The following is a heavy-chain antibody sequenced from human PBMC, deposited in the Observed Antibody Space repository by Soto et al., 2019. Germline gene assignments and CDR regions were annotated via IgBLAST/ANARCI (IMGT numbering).Heavy chain of an antibody. CDR1: GFTFSSYW. CDR2: INQDGSAK. V-gene: IGHV3-7*01. J-gene: IGHJ4*02. CDR3: ASSGLYGVYDRYYFDY. D-gene: IGHD4-17*01. Sequence: GGSLRLSCAASGFTFSSYWMTWVRQAPGKRREWVANINQDGSAKYYADSVKGRFTISRDNANNSLYLQMNSLTAEDTAVYYCASSGLYGVYDRYYFDYWGQGTLVTVSS.